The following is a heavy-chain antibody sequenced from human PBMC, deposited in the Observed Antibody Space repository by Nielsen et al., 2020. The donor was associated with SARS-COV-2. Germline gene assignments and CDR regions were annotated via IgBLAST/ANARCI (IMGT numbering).Heavy chain of an antibody. V-gene: IGHV4-59*01. CDR2: IYYSGST. Sequence: WIRQPPGKGLEWIGYIYYSGSTNYNPSLKSRVTISVDTSKNQFSLKLSSVTHADTAVYYCARDRVGCSAGSCYGSGMDVWGQGTTVTVSS. J-gene: IGHJ6*02. CDR3: ARDRVGCSAGSCYGSGMDV. D-gene: IGHD2-15*01.